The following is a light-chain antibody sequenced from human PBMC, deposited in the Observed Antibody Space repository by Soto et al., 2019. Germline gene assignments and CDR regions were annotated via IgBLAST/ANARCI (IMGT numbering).Light chain of an antibody. CDR1: QSISDT. CDR2: GAS. Sequence: ETVMTQSPATLSVSPGGRATLSCRASQSISDTLAWYQQKPGQAPRLLIHGASTTATGFPARFSGSGSGTDFTLTISSLQSEDFAVYYCQQYNNWPWTFGQGTKVDNK. CDR3: QQYNNWPWT. V-gene: IGKV3-15*01. J-gene: IGKJ1*01.